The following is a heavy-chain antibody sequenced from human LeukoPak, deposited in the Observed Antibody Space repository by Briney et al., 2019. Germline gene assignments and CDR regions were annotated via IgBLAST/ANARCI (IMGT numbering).Heavy chain of an antibody. CDR2: ISSSSSYI. CDR3: ARQYYDFWSGYSDYYFDY. J-gene: IGHJ4*02. V-gene: IGHV3-21*01. Sequence: GGSLRLSCAASGFTFSSYSMNWVRQAPGKGLEWVSSISSSSSYIYYADSVKGRFTISRDNAKNSLYLQMNSLRAEDTAVYYCARQYYDFWSGYSDYYFDYWGQGTLVTVSS. D-gene: IGHD3-3*01. CDR1: GFTFSSYS.